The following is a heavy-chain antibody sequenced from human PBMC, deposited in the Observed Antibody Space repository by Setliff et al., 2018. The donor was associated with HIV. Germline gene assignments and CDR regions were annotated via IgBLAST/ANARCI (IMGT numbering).Heavy chain of an antibody. CDR3: ATARRDYYDRGRRSHYYIDV. CDR2: ISAYNGNT. V-gene: IGHV1-18*01. CDR1: GGTFSGYV. Sequence: ASVKVSCKASGGTFSGYVINWVRQAPGQGLEWMGGISAYNGNTNYAQKLQGRVTMTTDTSTTTAYMGLRSLRSDDTAVYYCATARRDYYDRGRRSHYYIDVWGKGTTVTVSS. J-gene: IGHJ6*03. D-gene: IGHD3-22*01.